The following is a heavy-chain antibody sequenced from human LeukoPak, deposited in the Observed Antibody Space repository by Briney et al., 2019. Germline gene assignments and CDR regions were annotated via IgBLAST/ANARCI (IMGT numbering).Heavy chain of an antibody. CDR3: ASSGPKYSYGSDAFDI. V-gene: IGHV3-30*14. D-gene: IGHD5-18*01. CDR1: GFTFSSYA. CDR2: ISYDGSNK. Sequence: GGSLRLSCAASGFTFSSYAMHWVRQAPGKGLEWVAVISYDGSNKYYADSVKGRFTISRDNSKNTLYLQMNSLRAEDTAVYYCASSGPKYSYGSDAFDIWGQGTMVTVSS. J-gene: IGHJ3*02.